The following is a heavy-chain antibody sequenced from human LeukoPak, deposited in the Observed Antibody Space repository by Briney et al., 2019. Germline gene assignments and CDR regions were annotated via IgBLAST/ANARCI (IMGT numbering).Heavy chain of an antibody. CDR2: IWYAGSNK. J-gene: IGHJ4*02. CDR3: ARDYYYDSSGYWDYYFDY. V-gene: IGHV3-33*01. D-gene: IGHD3-22*01. Sequence: GGSLRLSCAASGFTFSRFGMHWVRQAPGKGLEWVAVIWYAGSNKYYADSVKGRFTISRDDSKNTLYLEMNSLRAEDTAVYYCARDYYYDSSGYWDYYFDYWGQGTLVSVSS. CDR1: GFTFSRFG.